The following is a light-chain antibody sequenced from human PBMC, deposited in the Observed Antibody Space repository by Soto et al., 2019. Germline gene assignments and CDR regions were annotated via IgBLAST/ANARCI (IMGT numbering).Light chain of an antibody. CDR1: QSISTY. V-gene: IGKV1-39*01. CDR3: QQSYDHPVT. J-gene: IGKJ5*01. Sequence: DIQMTQSPSSLSASVGDRVSITCRASQSISTYLHWFQQKPGEAPSLLIYAASSLHSGVPSRFSGSGSGTDFILTISSLQPEDFATYYCQQSYDHPVTFGQGTRLEMK. CDR2: AAS.